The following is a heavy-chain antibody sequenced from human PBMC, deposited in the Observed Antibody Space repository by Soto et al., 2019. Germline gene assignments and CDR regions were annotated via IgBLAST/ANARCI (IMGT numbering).Heavy chain of an antibody. CDR1: GFTFSSYS. CDR2: ISSSSSYI. V-gene: IGHV3-21*01. Sequence: VGSLRLSCAASGFTFSSYSMNWVRQAPGKGLEWVSSISSSSSYIYYADSVKGRFTISRDNAKNSLYLQMNSLRDEDTAVYYCARDLNGYSGYGMDVWGQGTTVTVSS. J-gene: IGHJ6*02. D-gene: IGHD5-12*01. CDR3: ARDLNGYSGYGMDV.